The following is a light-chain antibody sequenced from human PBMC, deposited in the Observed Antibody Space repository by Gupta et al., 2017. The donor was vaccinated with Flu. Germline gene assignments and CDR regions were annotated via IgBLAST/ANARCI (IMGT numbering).Light chain of an antibody. CDR3: QSYITAPLS. V-gene: IGKV1-27*01. CDR2: SAS. CDR1: QVISMY. Sequence: IRMTQSPPSLSASLGDTVSISCRASQVISMYVGWYQQKPGEAPKLLISSASTLEAGVPSRFSGSGSGRDFTLTISSLQPDDVATYYCQSYITAPLSFGGGTKVEMK. J-gene: IGKJ4*01.